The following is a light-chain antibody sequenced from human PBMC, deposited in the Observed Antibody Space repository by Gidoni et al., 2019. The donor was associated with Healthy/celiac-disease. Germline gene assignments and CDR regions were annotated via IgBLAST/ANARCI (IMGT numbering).Light chain of an antibody. Sequence: DIQLTHPPSSLSASVGDRVTITCQASQDISNYLNWYQQKPGKAPKLLIYDASNLETGVPSRFSRSGSGTDFTFTISSLQPEDIATYYCQQCDNLPITFGQGTRLEIK. V-gene: IGKV1-33*01. CDR2: DAS. J-gene: IGKJ5*01. CDR3: QQCDNLPIT. CDR1: QDISNY.